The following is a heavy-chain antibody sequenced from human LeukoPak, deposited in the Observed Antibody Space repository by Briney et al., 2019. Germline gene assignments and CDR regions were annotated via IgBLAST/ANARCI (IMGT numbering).Heavy chain of an antibody. Sequence: ASVKVSCKASGYTFTDYYMHWVREAPGQGFEWMGWINPNDGDTNYAQKFQGRVTMTRYTSSSTAHMEVSRLRSDDTAVYYCARAHFLYCSSSTCLFHYWGQGTLVTVSS. D-gene: IGHD2-2*01. J-gene: IGHJ4*02. CDR2: INPNDGDT. V-gene: IGHV1-2*02. CDR1: GYTFTDYY. CDR3: ARAHFLYCSSSTCLFHY.